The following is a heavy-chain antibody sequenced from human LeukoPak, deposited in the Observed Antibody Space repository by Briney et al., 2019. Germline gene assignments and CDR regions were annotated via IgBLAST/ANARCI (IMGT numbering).Heavy chain of an antibody. CDR1: GFTLSNYP. Sequence: PGGSLRLSCAASGFTLSNYPMHWVRQAPGKGLEWVAVIWYDGSEKHYADSVKGRFTIFRDTSKNTLYLQMNSLRAEDTAVYYCASLAAAEPFDYWGQGTLVTVSS. D-gene: IGHD6-13*01. CDR2: IWYDGSEK. V-gene: IGHV3-33*01. J-gene: IGHJ4*02. CDR3: ASLAAAEPFDY.